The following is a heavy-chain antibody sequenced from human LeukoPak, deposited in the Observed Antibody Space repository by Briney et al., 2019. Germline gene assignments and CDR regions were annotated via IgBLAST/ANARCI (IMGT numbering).Heavy chain of an antibody. J-gene: IGHJ4*02. D-gene: IGHD1-26*01. V-gene: IGHV3-30-3*01. CDR3: ARSDVGADY. CDR1: GFTFSNYA. CDR2: ISYDGSNK. Sequence: PGGSLRLSCAASGFTFSNYAMHWVRQAPGKGLEWVAVISYDGSNKYYADSVKGRFTISRDNSKNTLYLQMNSLRAEDTAVYYCARSDVGADYWGQGTLVTVSS.